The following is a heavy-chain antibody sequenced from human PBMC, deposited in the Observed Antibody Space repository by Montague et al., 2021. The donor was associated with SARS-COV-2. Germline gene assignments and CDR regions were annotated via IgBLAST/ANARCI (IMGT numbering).Heavy chain of an antibody. Sequence: TLSLTCTVSGGSISSDSYYWSWIRQPAGKGLEWIGRVYTTGSTNYNPSLKSRVTISGDTSRNQFSLRLTSVTAADTAMYYCALPLGGARFDPWGQGILVTVSS. CDR1: GGSISSDSYY. V-gene: IGHV4-61*02. CDR3: ALPLGGARFDP. CDR2: VYTTGST. D-gene: IGHD1-26*01. J-gene: IGHJ5*02.